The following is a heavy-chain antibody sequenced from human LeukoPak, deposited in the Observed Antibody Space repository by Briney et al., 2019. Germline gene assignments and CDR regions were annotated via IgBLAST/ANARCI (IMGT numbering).Heavy chain of an antibody. CDR3: ARIDYYGSGSWGGYYYYYMDV. V-gene: IGHV1-18*01. CDR1: GYTFTSYG. CDR2: ISAYNGNT. D-gene: IGHD3-10*01. Sequence: ASVKVSCKASGYTFTSYGISWVRQAPGQGLEWMGWISAYNGNTNYAQKLQGRVTMTTDTSTSTAYMELRSLRSDDTAVYYCARIDYYGSGSWGGYYYYYMDVWGKGTTVTISS. J-gene: IGHJ6*03.